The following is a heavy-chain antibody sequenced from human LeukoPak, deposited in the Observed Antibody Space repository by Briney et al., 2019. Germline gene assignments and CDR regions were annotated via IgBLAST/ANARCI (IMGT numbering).Heavy chain of an antibody. D-gene: IGHD1-14*01. CDR2: TNPNRGGT. CDR3: ARKPGTLYGMDV. Sequence: ASVKVSCKASGYTFTGYYMHWVRQAPGQGLEWMGWTNPNRGGTNYAQKFQGRVTMTRDTSISTAYMELSRLRSDDTAVYYCARKPGTLYGMDVWGQGTTVTVSS. V-gene: IGHV1-2*02. J-gene: IGHJ6*02. CDR1: GYTFTGYY.